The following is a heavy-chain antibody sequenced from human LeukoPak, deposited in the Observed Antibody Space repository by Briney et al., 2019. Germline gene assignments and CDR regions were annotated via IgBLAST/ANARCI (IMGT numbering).Heavy chain of an antibody. Sequence: GGSLRPSCAASGFTFSGYGMYWVRQAPRKGLEWVAGIYGGGGVIKYADSVKGRFTISRDNSENILYLQMDSLRVEDTAIYYCAKDRIPDSGYDIDYWGQGTLVTVSS. J-gene: IGHJ4*02. V-gene: IGHV3-23*03. D-gene: IGHD5-12*01. CDR1: GFTFSGYG. CDR2: IYGGGGVI. CDR3: AKDRIPDSGYDIDY.